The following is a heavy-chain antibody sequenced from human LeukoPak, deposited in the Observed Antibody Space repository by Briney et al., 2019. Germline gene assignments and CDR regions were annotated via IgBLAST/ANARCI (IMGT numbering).Heavy chain of an antibody. CDR2: ISAYNSNT. J-gene: IGHJ5*02. D-gene: IGHD5-18*01. V-gene: IGHV1-18*01. CDR3: ARGSTVDTDMVNWFDP. CDR1: GYTFPNYG. Sequence: ASVNVSCKASGYTFPNYGISWVRQAPGQGLEGMGWISAYNSNTNYAQKLQGRVTMTTDTSTSTAYMELRSLRSDDTAVYYCARGSTVDTDMVNWFDPWGQGTLVTVSS.